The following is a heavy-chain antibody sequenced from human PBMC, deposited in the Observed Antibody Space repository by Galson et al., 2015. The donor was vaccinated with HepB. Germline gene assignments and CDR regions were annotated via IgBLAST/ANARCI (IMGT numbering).Heavy chain of an antibody. CDR1: GFTFSGSA. CDR3: LRLGDLSGYSSS. Sequence: SLRLSCAASGFTFSGSAIHWVRQTSGKGLEWVGRIRSKASNYATAYTASLKGRFTISRDDSKNTAYLHMRSLRTEDTAVYYCLRLGDLSGYSSSGGQGTLVTVSS. D-gene: IGHD6-13*01. CDR2: IRSKASNYAT. J-gene: IGHJ4*02. V-gene: IGHV3-73*01.